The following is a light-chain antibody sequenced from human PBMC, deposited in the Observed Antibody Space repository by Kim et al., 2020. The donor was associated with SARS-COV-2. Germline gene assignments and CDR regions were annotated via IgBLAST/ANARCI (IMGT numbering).Light chain of an antibody. CDR2: GAS. CDR1: QSVSDTY. J-gene: IGKJ1*01. Sequence: EIVLTQSPCTLSLFPGERATLSCRASQSVSDTYLAWYQQRPGQAPRLLIYGASSRATGIPDRFSGRGSGTDFTLTISRLEPEDFAVYYCQQLDNSVWTVGQGTKVDIK. CDR3: QQLDNSVWT. V-gene: IGKV3-20*01.